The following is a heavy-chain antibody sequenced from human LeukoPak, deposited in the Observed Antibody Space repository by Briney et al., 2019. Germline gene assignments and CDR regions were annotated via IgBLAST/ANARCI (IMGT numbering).Heavy chain of an antibody. V-gene: IGHV3-7*03. CDR2: IREDGGEI. Sequence: GGSLRLSCAASGFTFSSYWMNWVRQAPGKGLEWVANIREDGGEIYYLDSVKGRFTISRDSGRKSVYLQMNSLTTDDTAFYFCAKELDTMFFDYWGQGALVTVSS. J-gene: IGHJ4*02. CDR3: AKELDTMFFDY. CDR1: GFTFSSYW. D-gene: IGHD3-10*02.